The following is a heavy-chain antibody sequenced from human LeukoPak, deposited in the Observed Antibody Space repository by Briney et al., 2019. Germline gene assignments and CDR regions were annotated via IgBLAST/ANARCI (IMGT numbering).Heavy chain of an antibody. Sequence: PSETLSLTCTVSGGSISSYYWSWVRQPPGKGLEWIGYIYYSGSTNYNPSLKSRASISVDTSKNQISLKLSSVTAADTAVYYCARVQSGYDAFDIWGQGTMVTVS. CDR3: ARVQSGYDAFDI. CDR2: IYYSGST. V-gene: IGHV4-59*01. J-gene: IGHJ3*02. D-gene: IGHD3-10*01. CDR1: GGSISSYY.